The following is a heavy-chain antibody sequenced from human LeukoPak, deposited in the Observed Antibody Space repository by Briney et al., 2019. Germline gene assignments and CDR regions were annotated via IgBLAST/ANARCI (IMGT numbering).Heavy chain of an antibody. CDR1: GFTFSSYA. CDR3: AKGGSLFSGYYRN. Sequence: PGASLRLSCAASGFTFSSYAMSWVRQAPGKGLEWVSAISGSGGSTYYAASVKGRFTISGDNSKNTLYLQMNNLRAEVTAVYYCAKGGSLFSGYYRNGGQGHLVTVSS. CDR2: ISGSGGST. V-gene: IGHV3-23*01. J-gene: IGHJ4*02. D-gene: IGHD5-12*01.